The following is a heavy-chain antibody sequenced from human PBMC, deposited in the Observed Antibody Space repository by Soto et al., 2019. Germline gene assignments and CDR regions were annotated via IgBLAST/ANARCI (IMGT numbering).Heavy chain of an antibody. V-gene: IGHV3-23*01. Sequence: GGSLRLSCAASGFTFSSYAMTWVRQAPGKGLECVSGISGSGGSTPYADSVKGRFTISRDNSKNALYLQMGSLRAEDMAVYYCARSGSEKNPSIADFDYWGQGTLVTVSS. CDR1: GFTFSSYA. D-gene: IGHD6-13*01. CDR2: ISGSGGST. CDR3: ARSGSEKNPSIADFDY. J-gene: IGHJ4*02.